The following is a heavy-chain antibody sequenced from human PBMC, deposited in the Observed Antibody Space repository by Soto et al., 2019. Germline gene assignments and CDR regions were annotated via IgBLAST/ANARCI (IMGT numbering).Heavy chain of an antibody. CDR2: INKDGSGR. Sequence: EVQLVESGGGLVQPGGSLRLSCAASGFIFSDYWMTWARQAPGKGLEWLANINKDGSGRYYVDSVKGRFTIFRDDAKKSLYLQMNSLGAEDTATYLCGRGGAPWHEGAYCGQGTLVTVSS. CDR1: GFIFSDYW. J-gene: IGHJ4*02. D-gene: IGHD3-16*01. CDR3: GRGGAPWHEGAY. V-gene: IGHV3-7*03.